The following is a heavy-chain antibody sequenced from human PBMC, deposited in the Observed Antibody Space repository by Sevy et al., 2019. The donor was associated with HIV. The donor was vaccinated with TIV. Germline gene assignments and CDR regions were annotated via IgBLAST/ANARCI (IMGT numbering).Heavy chain of an antibody. V-gene: IGHV3-21*01. Sequence: GGSLRLSCAASGFTLSSYNMNWVRQAPGKGLEWVSSISSSSTYIYYADSVQGRFTISRDNAKNSLFLQMNSLRAEDTAVYHCARDFGPGIAAAPDLWGRGTLVTVSS. D-gene: IGHD6-13*01. CDR3: ARDFGPGIAAAPDL. CDR2: ISSSSTYI. CDR1: GFTLSSYN. J-gene: IGHJ2*01.